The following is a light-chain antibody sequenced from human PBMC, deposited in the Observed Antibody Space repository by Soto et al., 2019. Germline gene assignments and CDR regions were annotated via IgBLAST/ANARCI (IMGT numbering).Light chain of an antibody. J-gene: IGLJ1*01. CDR3: CSYAGSYTYV. Sequence: QSVLTQPRSVSGSPGQSVTISCTGTSSDVGGYNFVSWYQHHPGKAPKLIIYNVIQRPSGVPDRFSASTSDNTASLTISGLQAEDEADYCCCSYAGSYTYVFGTGTKVTVL. CDR1: SSDVGGYNF. CDR2: NVI. V-gene: IGLV2-11*01.